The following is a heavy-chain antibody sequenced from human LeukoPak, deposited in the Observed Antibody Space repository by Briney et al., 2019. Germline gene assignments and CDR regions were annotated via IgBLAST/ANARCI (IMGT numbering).Heavy chain of an antibody. Sequence: SETLSLTCTVSGGSISSSSYYWGWIRQPPGKGLGWIGSIYYSGSTYYNPSLKSRVTISVDTSKNQFSLKLSSVTAADTAVYYCARLPLRGGSYYFSYWGQGTLVTVSS. CDR3: ARLPLRGGSYYFSY. CDR2: IYYSGST. V-gene: IGHV4-39*01. D-gene: IGHD1-26*01. CDR1: GGSISSSSYY. J-gene: IGHJ4*02.